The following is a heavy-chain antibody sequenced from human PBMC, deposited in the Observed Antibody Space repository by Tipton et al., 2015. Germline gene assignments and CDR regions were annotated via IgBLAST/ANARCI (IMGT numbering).Heavy chain of an antibody. D-gene: IGHD4-23*01. CDR1: GGSLSGYY. CDR2: INHSGST. J-gene: IGHJ4*02. Sequence: TLSLTCAVYGGSLSGYYWSWIRQPPGKGLEWIGEINHSGSTNYNPSLKSRVTISVDTSKTQFSLKMSSVTASDTAVYYCARARGRHGGLFDSWGQETLVTVSS. CDR3: ARARGRHGGLFDS. V-gene: IGHV4-34*01.